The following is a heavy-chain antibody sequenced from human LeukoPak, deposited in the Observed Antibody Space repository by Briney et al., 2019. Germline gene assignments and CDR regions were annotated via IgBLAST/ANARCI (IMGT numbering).Heavy chain of an antibody. V-gene: IGHV1-18*01. CDR3: ARDTEGTFDY. CDR1: GYTFTSHD. Sequence: GASVKVSCKASGYTFTSHDISWVRQAPGQGREWMGWISAYNGNTNYAQKLQGRVTMTTDTSTSTAYMELRSLRSDDTAVYYCARDTEGTFDYWGQGTLVTVSS. D-gene: IGHD1-1*01. CDR2: ISAYNGNT. J-gene: IGHJ4*02.